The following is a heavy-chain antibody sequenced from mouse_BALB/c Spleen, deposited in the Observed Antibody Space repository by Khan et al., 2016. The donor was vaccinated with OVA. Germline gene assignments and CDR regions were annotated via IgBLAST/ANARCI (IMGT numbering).Heavy chain of an antibody. CDR1: GFSLTSYG. J-gene: IGHJ2*01. CDR3: ARGDYGNLYYFDY. D-gene: IGHD2-1*01. CDR2: IWAGGST. V-gene: IGHV2-9*02. Sequence: QVQLQQSGPGLVAPSQSLSITCTVSGFSLTSYGVHWVRQPPGKGLEWLGVIWAGGSTNYNSALMSRLSISRDNSKSQVFLKMNSLQTDDTARYYCARGDYGNLYYFDYWGQGTTLTVSS.